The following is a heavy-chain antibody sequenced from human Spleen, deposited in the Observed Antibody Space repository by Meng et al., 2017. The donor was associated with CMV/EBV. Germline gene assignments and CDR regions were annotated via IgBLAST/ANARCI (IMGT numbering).Heavy chain of an antibody. CDR2: INSDGTGT. Sequence: GGSLRLSCAASGFTFSTYWMHWVRQIPGKGLVWVSRINSDGTGTTYADSVKGRFTISRDNANNSLYLQMNSLRADDTAMYYCARDRFIKPMFSFYYAMDVWGHGTTVTVSS. J-gene: IGHJ6*02. CDR1: GFTFSTYW. D-gene: IGHD3-10*01. V-gene: IGHV3-74*01. CDR3: ARDRFIKPMFSFYYAMDV.